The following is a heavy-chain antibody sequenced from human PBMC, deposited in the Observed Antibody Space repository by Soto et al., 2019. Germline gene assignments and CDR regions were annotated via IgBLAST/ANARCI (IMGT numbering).Heavy chain of an antibody. CDR1: GDTFASYG. CDR2: IIPDFAIT. J-gene: IGHJ4*02. V-gene: IGHV1-69*17. CDR3: ARAKFNFESVGSTFTTHFDL. Sequence: QVQLVQSGAEVKRPGSSVKVSCSASGDTFASYGISWVRQAPGQGLEWLGGIIPDFAITKLAQKFQDRITFTSDSSSSTTYMDLSSLSSDDTAVYYCARAKFNFESVGSTFTTHFDLWGPGTPVTVSS. D-gene: IGHD1-1*01.